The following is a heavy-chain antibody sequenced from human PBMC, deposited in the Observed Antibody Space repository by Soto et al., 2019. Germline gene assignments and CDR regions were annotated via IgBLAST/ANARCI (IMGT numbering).Heavy chain of an antibody. J-gene: IGHJ4*02. CDR3: ATEELVSRGYYFDY. D-gene: IGHD6-13*01. Sequence: HPGGSLRLSCAASGFTFSSYAMHWVRQAPGKGLEWVAVISYDGSNKYYADSVKGRFTISRDNSKNTLYLQMNSLRAEDTAVYYCATEELVSRGYYFDYWGQGTLVTVSS. V-gene: IGHV3-30-3*01. CDR2: ISYDGSNK. CDR1: GFTFSSYA.